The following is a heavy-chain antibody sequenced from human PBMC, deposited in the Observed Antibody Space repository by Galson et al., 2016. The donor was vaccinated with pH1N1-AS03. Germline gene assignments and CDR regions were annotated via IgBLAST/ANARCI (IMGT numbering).Heavy chain of an antibody. CDR2: IYWDDDK. CDR1: GFSLATSGVG. Sequence: PALVKPTQTLTLTCAFSGFSLATSGVGVGWIRQPPGKALEWLALIYWDDDKLYNPSLKSRLTVTKDTSKNLVVLTLTDVDPVDTATHFCTRSRYYNTNLYYFDYWGQGTLVTVSS. CDR3: TRSRYYNTNLYYFDY. J-gene: IGHJ4*02. V-gene: IGHV2-5*02. D-gene: IGHD2/OR15-2a*01.